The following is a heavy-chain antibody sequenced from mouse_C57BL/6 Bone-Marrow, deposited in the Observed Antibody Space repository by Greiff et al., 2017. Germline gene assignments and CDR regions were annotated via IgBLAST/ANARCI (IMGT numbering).Heavy chain of an antibody. V-gene: IGHV5-12*01. CDR2: ISNGGGST. D-gene: IGHD1-1*02. J-gene: IGHJ3*01. CDR1: GFTFSDYY. Sequence: EVKVVESGGGLVQPGGSLKLSCAASGFTFSDYYMYWVRQTPEKRLEWVAYISNGGGSTYYQDTVKGRFTISRDNAKKALYLQMSRLKSEDTAMFYCGRHGIGEAWFAYWGQGTLVTVSA. CDR3: GRHGIGEAWFAY.